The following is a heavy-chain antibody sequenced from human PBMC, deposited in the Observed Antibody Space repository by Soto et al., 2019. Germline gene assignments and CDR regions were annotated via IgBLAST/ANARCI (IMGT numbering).Heavy chain of an antibody. CDR3: AREGGEYCTNGVCRLGRYYYGMDV. D-gene: IGHD2-8*01. V-gene: IGHV1-18*04. J-gene: IGHJ6*02. Sequence: GASVKVSCKASGYTFTSYGISWVRQAPGQGLEWMGWISAYNGNTNYAQKLQGRVTMTTDTSTSTAYMELRSLRSDDTAVYYCAREGGEYCTNGVCRLGRYYYGMDVWGQGTTVTVSS. CDR2: ISAYNGNT. CDR1: GYTFTSYG.